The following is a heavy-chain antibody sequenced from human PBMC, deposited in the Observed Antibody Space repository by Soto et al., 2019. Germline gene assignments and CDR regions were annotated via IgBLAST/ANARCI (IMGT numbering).Heavy chain of an antibody. CDR3: ARDRTDSGYYTNWLDP. V-gene: IGHV1-2*02. CDR1: GYTFTGYY. CDR2: INPNSGGT. Sequence: ASVKVSCKASGYTFTGYYMHWVRQAPGQGLEWMGWINPNSGGTNYAQKFQGRVTMTRDTSISTAYMELSRLRSDDTAVYYCARDRTDSGYYTNWLDPWGQGTQVTVSS. D-gene: IGHD3-22*01. J-gene: IGHJ5*02.